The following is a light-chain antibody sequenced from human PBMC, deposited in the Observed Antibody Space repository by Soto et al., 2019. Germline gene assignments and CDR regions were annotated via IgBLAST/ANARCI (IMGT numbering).Light chain of an antibody. CDR1: SSDVGDYEY. CDR2: EVN. Sequence: QSALTQPASVSGSPGQSVTISCTGTSSDVGDYEYVSWYQQYPGKAPKLLIYEVNNRPSGISNRFSGSKSGNTASLTISGLQADDEAVYYCYSYAGRNIWVFGGGTKLTVL. J-gene: IGLJ3*02. CDR3: YSYAGRNIWV. V-gene: IGLV2-14*01.